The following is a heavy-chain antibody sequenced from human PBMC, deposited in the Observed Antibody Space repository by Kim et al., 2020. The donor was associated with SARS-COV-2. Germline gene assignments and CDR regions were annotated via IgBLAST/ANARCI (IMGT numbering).Heavy chain of an antibody. Sequence: GGSLRLSCAASGFIFSNFWMSWVRQSPGKGLERVANIKKDGSEESYVDSAKGRFTISRDNAKNSVYLQMNSLRAEDTAVYFCARVRAVTGFSYFDYWGQGTLVTFSS. D-gene: IGHD6-19*01. J-gene: IGHJ4*02. V-gene: IGHV3-7*01. CDR3: ARVRAVTGFSYFDY. CDR2: IKKDGSEE. CDR1: GFIFSNFW.